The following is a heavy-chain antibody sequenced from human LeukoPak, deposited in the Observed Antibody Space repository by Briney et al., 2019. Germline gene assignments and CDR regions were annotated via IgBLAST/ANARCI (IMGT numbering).Heavy chain of an antibody. V-gene: IGHV4-4*07. D-gene: IGHD2-15*01. CDR3: ARGGGRQLATSHSYFDY. CDR2: IYSSGTT. CDR1: GGSISGYY. J-gene: IGHJ4*02. Sequence: SETLSLTCNVSGGSISGYYWSWVRQPAGKGLEWIGRIYSSGTTNYNPSLKSRLTMSVDTSKNQFSLELSSVTAADTAVYFCARGGGRQLATSHSYFDYWGQGILVPVSS.